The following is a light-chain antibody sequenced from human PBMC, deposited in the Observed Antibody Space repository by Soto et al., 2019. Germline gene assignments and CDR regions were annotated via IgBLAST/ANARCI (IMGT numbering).Light chain of an antibody. CDR2: DAS. CDR1: QSVSSY. J-gene: IGKJ4*01. Sequence: EIVLTQSPATLSLSPGEIATLSCRASQSVSSYLAWYQQKPGQAPRLLIYDASNRATGIPARFSGSGSGTDFTLTISSLEPEDFAVYYCQQRSLLTFGGGTKVEIK. CDR3: QQRSLLT. V-gene: IGKV3-11*01.